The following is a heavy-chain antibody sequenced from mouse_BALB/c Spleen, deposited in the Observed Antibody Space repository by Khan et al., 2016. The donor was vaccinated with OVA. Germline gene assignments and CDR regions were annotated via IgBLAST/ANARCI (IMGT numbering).Heavy chain of an antibody. Sequence: QLEESGPGLVKPSQSLSLTCTVTGYSITSDYAWNWIRQFPGNKLEWMGYISSSGSTNYNPALKSRISITRDTSKNQFFLLLNSVTTEDTATXYCARDGSRYNYAMDYSGQRTSATGSS. V-gene: IGHV3-2*02. CDR2: ISSSGST. J-gene: IGHJ4*01. CDR1: GYSITSDYA. D-gene: IGHD2-3*01. CDR3: ARDGSRYNYAMDY.